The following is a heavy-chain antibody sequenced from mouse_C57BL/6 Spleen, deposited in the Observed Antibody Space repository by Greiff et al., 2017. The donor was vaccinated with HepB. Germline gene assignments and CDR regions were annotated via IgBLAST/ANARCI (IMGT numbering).Heavy chain of an antibody. J-gene: IGHJ1*03. D-gene: IGHD1-1*01. CDR1: GFTFSDYG. CDR3: ARNNYYGSSYYFDV. V-gene: IGHV5-17*01. CDR2: ISSGSSTI. Sequence: EVQVVESGGGLVKPGGSLKLSCAASGFTFSDYGMHWVRQAPEKGLEWVAYISSGSSTIYYADTVKGRFTISRDNAKNTLFLQMTSLRSEDTAMYYCARNNYYGSSYYFDVWGTGTTVTVSS.